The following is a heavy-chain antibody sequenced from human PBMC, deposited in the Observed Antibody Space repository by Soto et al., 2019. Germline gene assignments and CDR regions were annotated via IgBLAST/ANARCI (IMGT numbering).Heavy chain of an antibody. CDR3: ARSNYCSATSCHSSH. Sequence: SETLSLTCAVSGGSIGSSNWWSWVRQPPGKGLEWIGEIYKNENTNYNPSLRSRVSISLDKSKNQFSLTLSSVTAADTAVYYCARSNYCSATSCHSSHWGQGTLVTVSS. CDR1: GGSIGSSNW. J-gene: IGHJ4*02. D-gene: IGHD2-2*01. CDR2: IYKNENT. V-gene: IGHV4-4*02.